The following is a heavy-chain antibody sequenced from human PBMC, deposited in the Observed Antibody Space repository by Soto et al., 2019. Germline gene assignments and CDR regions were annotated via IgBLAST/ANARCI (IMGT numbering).Heavy chain of an antibody. CDR2: IRGSGDRT. CDR3: AKQQGPGTPYYYAMDV. J-gene: IGHJ6*02. D-gene: IGHD1-1*01. V-gene: IGHV3-23*01. Sequence: EVQLLESGGGLVQPGGSLRLSCAASGFTFSSYAMSWVRQAPGKRLEWVSVIRGSGDRTYYADSVKGRFTISRDNSKNTLYMQMNTPRAEDTAVYYCAKQQGPGTPYYYAMDVWGQGTTVTVSS. CDR1: GFTFSSYA.